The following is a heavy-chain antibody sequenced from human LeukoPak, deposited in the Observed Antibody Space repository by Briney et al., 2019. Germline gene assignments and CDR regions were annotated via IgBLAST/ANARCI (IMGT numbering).Heavy chain of an antibody. D-gene: IGHD2-8*01. CDR3: AKDSIAANGVYDAFDI. J-gene: IGHJ3*02. CDR1: GFTFSNYA. Sequence: GGSLRLSFAASGFTFSNYAMNRVPQAPGKGLEWVSHIGGSSVPTDHADSRKGRFTISRDNSRNMMYLQMASLRVEDSAVYFCAKDSIAANGVYDAFDIWGQGTVVTVSS. CDR2: IGGSSVPT. V-gene: IGHV3-23*01.